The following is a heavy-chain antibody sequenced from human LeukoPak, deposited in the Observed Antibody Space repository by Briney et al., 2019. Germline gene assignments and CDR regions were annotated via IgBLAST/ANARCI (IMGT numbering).Heavy chain of an antibody. CDR2: INHSGST. J-gene: IGHJ4*02. V-gene: IGHV4-34*01. CDR1: GGSISSYY. CDR3: ARGRALTGYSSSCPHDY. D-gene: IGHD6-13*01. Sequence: SETLSLTCTVSGGSISSYYWSWIRQPPGKGLEWIGEINHSGSTNYNPSLKSRVTISVDTSKNQFSLKLSSVTAADTAVYYCARGRALTGYSSSCPHDYWGQGTLVTVSS.